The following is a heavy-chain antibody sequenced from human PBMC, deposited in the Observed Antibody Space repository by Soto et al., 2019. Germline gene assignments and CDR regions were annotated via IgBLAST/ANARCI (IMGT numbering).Heavy chain of an antibody. V-gene: IGHV1-18*01. D-gene: IGHD2-15*01. CDR2: ISAYNGNT. Sequence: ASVKVSCKASGYTFTSYGITWVRQAPGQGLEWMGWISAYNGNTNYAQKLQGRVTMTTDTSTSTAYMELRSLRSDDTAVYHCARVSGNPGYYYYYGMDVWGQGTTVTVSS. CDR1: GYTFTSYG. CDR3: ARVSGNPGYYYYYGMDV. J-gene: IGHJ6*02.